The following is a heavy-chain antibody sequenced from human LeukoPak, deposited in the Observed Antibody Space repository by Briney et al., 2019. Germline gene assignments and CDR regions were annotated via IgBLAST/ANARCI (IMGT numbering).Heavy chain of an antibody. V-gene: IGHV4-61*01. CDR3: ARWWSDNYGPRYFDL. CDR2: IYYSGST. D-gene: IGHD2-15*01. CDR1: GGSVSSGSYY. Sequence: PSETLSLTCTVSGGSVSSGSYYWSWIRQPPGKGLEWIGYIYYSGSTNYNPSLKSRVTISVDTSKNQFSLKLSSVTAADTAVYYCARWWSDNYGPRYFDLWGRGTLVTVSS. J-gene: IGHJ2*01.